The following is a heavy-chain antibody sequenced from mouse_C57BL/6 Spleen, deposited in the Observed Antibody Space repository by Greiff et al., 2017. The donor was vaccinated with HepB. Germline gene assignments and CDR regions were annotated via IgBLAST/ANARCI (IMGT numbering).Heavy chain of an antibody. CDR1: GYTFTSYW. D-gene: IGHD1-1*01. Sequence: QVQLKQPGAELVKPGASVKLSCKASGYTFTSYWMQWVKQRPGQGLEWIGEIDPSDSYTNYNQKFKGKATLTVDTSSSTAYMQLSSLTSEDSAVYYCARRGSGSGAMDYWGQGTSVTVSS. V-gene: IGHV1-50*01. CDR3: ARRGSGSGAMDY. J-gene: IGHJ4*01. CDR2: IDPSDSYT.